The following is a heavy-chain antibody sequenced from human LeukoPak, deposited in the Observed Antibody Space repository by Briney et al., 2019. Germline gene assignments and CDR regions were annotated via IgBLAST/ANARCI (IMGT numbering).Heavy chain of an antibody. CDR1: GGSISRNY. D-gene: IGHD4-17*01. Sequence: SDTLSHTCTVSGGSISRNYWRWLRQPTGKGMEWIGYIYYSGTTNYNPSLKSRVTISVDTSKNQFSLMLNSVTAADTAVYYCASRLQTTWVMDIWGQGTTVTVSS. V-gene: IGHV4-59*07. J-gene: IGHJ6*02. CDR3: ASRLQTTWVMDI. CDR2: IYYSGTT.